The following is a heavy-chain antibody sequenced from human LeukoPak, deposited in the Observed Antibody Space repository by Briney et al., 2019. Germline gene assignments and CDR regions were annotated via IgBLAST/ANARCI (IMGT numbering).Heavy chain of an antibody. CDR2: ITSDGSST. CDR3: ARDPVRDGYPYSFDY. V-gene: IGHV3-74*01. Sequence: GESLRLSCAASGFTFSTNWMHWVRQAPGKGLVWVSHITSDGSSTRYADSVKGRFTISRDNSKNTLYLQMDSLRGEDTAVYYCARDPVRDGYPYSFDYWGQGTLVTVSS. J-gene: IGHJ4*02. CDR1: GFTFSTNW. D-gene: IGHD5-24*01.